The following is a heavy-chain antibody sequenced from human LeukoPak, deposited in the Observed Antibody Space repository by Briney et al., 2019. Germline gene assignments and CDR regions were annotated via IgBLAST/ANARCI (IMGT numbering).Heavy chain of an antibody. CDR3: ARGSDYGDYDDAFDI. D-gene: IGHD4-17*01. Sequence: ASVKVSCKASGYTFTGYYMHWVRQAPGQGLEWMGWINPNSGGTNYAQKFQGRVTMTRDTSISTAYMELSRLRSDDTAVYYCARGSDYGDYDDAFDIWGQGTMVTVSS. J-gene: IGHJ3*02. CDR1: GYTFTGYY. V-gene: IGHV1-2*02. CDR2: INPNSGGT.